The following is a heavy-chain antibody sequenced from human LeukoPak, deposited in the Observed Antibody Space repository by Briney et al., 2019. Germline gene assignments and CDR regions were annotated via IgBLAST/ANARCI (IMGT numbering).Heavy chain of an antibody. CDR3: AKSFGLMFGY. V-gene: IGHV3-23*01. CDR2: ISGSGGST. D-gene: IGHD3-10*01. J-gene: IGHJ4*02. Sequence: GGSLRLSCAASGFTFSTYGMNWVRQAPGKGLEWVSGISGSGGSTYYADSVKGRFTISRDNSKNTLYLQMNSLRAEDTAVYYCAKSFGLMFGYWGQGTLVTVSS. CDR1: GFTFSTYG.